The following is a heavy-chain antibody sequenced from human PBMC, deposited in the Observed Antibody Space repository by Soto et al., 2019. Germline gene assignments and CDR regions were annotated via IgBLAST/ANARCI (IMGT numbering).Heavy chain of an antibody. D-gene: IGHD3-9*01. CDR3: AKRRLVTTIDY. Sequence: EVQLLESGGGLVQPGGSLRLSCAASGFTFSSSAMSWGRQAPGKGLEWVSTISGSGDNTYYADSVKGRFTISRDNSKNTLYLQMNSLRAEDTAVYYCAKRRLVTTIDYWGQGTRVTVSS. V-gene: IGHV3-23*01. CDR1: GFTFSSSA. CDR2: ISGSGDNT. J-gene: IGHJ4*02.